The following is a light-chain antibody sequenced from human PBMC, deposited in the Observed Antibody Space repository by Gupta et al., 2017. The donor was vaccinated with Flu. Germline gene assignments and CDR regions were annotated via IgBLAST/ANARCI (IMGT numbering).Light chain of an antibody. CDR3: ATWDDSLNGPV. Sequence: QSLLTQPPSSSGTPGQRVTISCPGSNSNIGRNTLSWYQQLPGAAPKLIIQNDNQRPSGVPVRFSGSKAGTSASLTISGLQSEDEGDFYCATWDDSLNGPVFGGGTRLTVL. CDR2: NDN. CDR1: NSNIGRNT. J-gene: IGLJ3*02. V-gene: IGLV1-44*01.